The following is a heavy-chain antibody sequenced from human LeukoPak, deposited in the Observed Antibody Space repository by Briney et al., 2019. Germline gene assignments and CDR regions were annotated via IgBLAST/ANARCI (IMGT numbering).Heavy chain of an antibody. J-gene: IGHJ4*02. V-gene: IGHV3-64*01. Sequence: GGSLRLSCAASGFTFSTYAMHWVRQAPGKGLEYVSAISSNGGSTYYANSVKDRFTISRDNSKNTLYLQMGSLRAEDMAVYYCARDYCSSTSCLLDYWGQGTLVTVSS. CDR1: GFTFSTYA. CDR2: ISSNGGST. D-gene: IGHD2-2*01. CDR3: ARDYCSSTSCLLDY.